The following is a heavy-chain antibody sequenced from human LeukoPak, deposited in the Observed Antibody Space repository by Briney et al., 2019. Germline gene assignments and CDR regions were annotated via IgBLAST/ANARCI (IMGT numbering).Heavy chain of an antibody. Sequence: SVKVSCKASGGTFSSYAISGVRQAPGQGREWMGRIIPIFGTANYAQKFQGRVTITTDESTSTAYMELSSPTSEDTAVYYCASSAWFDPWGQGTLVTVSS. CDR1: GGTFSSYA. CDR2: IIPIFGTA. V-gene: IGHV1-69*05. CDR3: ASSAWFDP. J-gene: IGHJ5*02.